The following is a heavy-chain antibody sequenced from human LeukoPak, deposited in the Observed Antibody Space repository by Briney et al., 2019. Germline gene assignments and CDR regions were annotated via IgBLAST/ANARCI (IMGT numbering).Heavy chain of an antibody. J-gene: IGHJ4*02. CDR1: GFTFSSYA. CDR3: VKDCSGGSCYLRPDY. Sequence: GGSLSLSCAASGFTFSSYAMSWVRQATGKGLDWVSVISGSGGSTYYADSVKGRFTISRDNSKNTLYLQMNSLRAEDTAVYYCVKDCSGGSCYLRPDYWGQGTLVTVSS. CDR2: ISGSGGST. V-gene: IGHV3-23*01. D-gene: IGHD2-15*01.